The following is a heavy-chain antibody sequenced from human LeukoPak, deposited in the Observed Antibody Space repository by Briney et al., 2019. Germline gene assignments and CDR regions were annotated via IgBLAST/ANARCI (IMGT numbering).Heavy chain of an antibody. V-gene: IGHV4-39*01. Sequence: SETLSLTCTVSGASISRSSYYWGWIRQPPGKGLEWIGSIYYSGSTYYNPSLKSRVTISVDTSKNQFSLKLSSVTAADTAVYYCARVGQQLVRGSFDYWGQGTLVTVSS. CDR3: ARVGQQLVRGSFDY. J-gene: IGHJ4*02. CDR1: GASISRSSYY. CDR2: IYYSGST. D-gene: IGHD6-13*01.